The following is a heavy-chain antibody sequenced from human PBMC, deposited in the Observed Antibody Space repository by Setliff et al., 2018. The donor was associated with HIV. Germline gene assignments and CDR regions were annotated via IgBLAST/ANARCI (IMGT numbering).Heavy chain of an antibody. Sequence: SETLSLTCAVSSGSISSSNWWSWVRQPPGKELEWIGEIYHSGSTNYNPSLKSRVTISLDRFKNQFSLKLTSVTAADTAVYYCASRVPAARHFDYWGQGTPVTVSS. CDR2: IYHSGST. V-gene: IGHV4-4*02. CDR3: ASRVPAARHFDY. J-gene: IGHJ4*02. D-gene: IGHD2-2*01. CDR1: SGSISSSNW.